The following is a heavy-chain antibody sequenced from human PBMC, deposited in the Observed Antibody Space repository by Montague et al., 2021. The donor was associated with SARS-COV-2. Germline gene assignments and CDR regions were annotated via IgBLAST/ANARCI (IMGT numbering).Heavy chain of an antibody. J-gene: IGHJ6*02. Sequence: SETLSLTRTVSGGSINNYYWSWIRQPPGRGLEWIGYIYYSGSTEHSPTLTSRVTMSIDTSKTQFSLRLNSVTAADTAAYFCASTTYFDLASIYYYVMDVWGQGATVTVSS. CDR2: IYYSGST. V-gene: IGHV4-59*08. D-gene: IGHD3-9*01. CDR1: GGSINNYY. CDR3: ASTTYFDLASIYYYVMDV.